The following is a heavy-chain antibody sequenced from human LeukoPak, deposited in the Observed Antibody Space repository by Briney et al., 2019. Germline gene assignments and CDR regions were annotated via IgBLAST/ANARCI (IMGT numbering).Heavy chain of an antibody. CDR3: ASHWIQLWSYLDY. J-gene: IGHJ4*02. D-gene: IGHD5-18*01. V-gene: IGHV1-69*13. Sequence: SVKVSCKASGGTFSSYAISWVRQAPGQGLEWMGGIIPIFGTANYAQKFQGRVTITADESTITAYMELSSLRSEDTAVYYCASHWIQLWSYLDYWGQGTLVTVSS. CDR2: IIPIFGTA. CDR1: GGTFSSYA.